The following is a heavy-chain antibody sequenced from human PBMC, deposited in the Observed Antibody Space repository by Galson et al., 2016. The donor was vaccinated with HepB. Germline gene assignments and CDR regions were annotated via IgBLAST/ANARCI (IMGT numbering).Heavy chain of an antibody. CDR2: ISRASQTI. CDR3: AQFMGGGYFGLDY. CDR1: GFSFSSYS. J-gene: IGHJ4*02. V-gene: IGHV3-48*01. Sequence: SLRLSCAVSGFSFSSYSMNWVRQAPGKGLEWVSYISRASQTIYYADSVKGRFTISRDNAKNSLYLQMDSLRGEDTALYYCAQFMGGGYFGLDYWGQGTLVTVSS. D-gene: IGHD1-26*01.